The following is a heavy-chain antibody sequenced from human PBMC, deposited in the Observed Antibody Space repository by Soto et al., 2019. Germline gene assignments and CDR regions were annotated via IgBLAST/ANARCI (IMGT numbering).Heavy chain of an antibody. CDR1: GFTFSSYE. CDR2: ISSSGSTI. Sequence: GGSLRLSCAASGFTFSSYEMNWVRQAPGKGLERVSYISSSGSTIYYADSVKGRFTISRDNAKNSLYLQMNSLRAEDTAVYYCARSPLYCSGGSCYYFDYWGQGTLVTVSS. D-gene: IGHD2-15*01. V-gene: IGHV3-48*03. J-gene: IGHJ4*02. CDR3: ARSPLYCSGGSCYYFDY.